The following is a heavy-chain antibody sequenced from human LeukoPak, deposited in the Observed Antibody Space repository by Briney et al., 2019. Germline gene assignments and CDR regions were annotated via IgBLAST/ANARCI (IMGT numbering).Heavy chain of an antibody. Sequence: SETLSLTCTVSGGSISNYYWSWIRQPPGKGLEWIGYIYYSGSTNYNPSLKSRVTISVDPSKNQFSLNLSSVTAADTAMYYCARDRSPEGYYDSSHWDYYHGMDVWGQGTTVTVSS. CDR2: IYYSGST. D-gene: IGHD3-22*01. V-gene: IGHV4-59*01. CDR3: ARDRSPEGYYDSSHWDYYHGMDV. J-gene: IGHJ6*02. CDR1: GGSISNYY.